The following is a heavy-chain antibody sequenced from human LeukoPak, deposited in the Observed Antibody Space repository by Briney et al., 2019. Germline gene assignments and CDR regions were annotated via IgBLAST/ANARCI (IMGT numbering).Heavy chain of an antibody. Sequence: PGGSLRLSCAASGFTFSSYSMNWVRQAPGKGLEWVSNISSSSSTIYYADSVKGRFTISRDNAKNSLYLQMNSLRAEDTAVYYCARETPEYCSGGSCYSFDYWGQGTLVTVSS. CDR2: ISSSSSTI. J-gene: IGHJ4*02. D-gene: IGHD2-15*01. CDR3: ARETPEYCSGGSCYSFDY. CDR1: GFTFSSYS. V-gene: IGHV3-48*04.